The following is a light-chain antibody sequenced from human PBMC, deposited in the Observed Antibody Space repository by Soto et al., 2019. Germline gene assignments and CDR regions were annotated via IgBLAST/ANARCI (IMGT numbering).Light chain of an antibody. V-gene: IGKV3-20*01. CDR1: QSVSNNY. Sequence: ELVFTHSQGTLSLSPGERATLSCRASQSVSNNYLAWYQQKPGQAPRLLIYGASNRATGIPDRFSGSGSGTDFTLTISRLEPEDFAVYYCQQYGSSGTFGQGTKVDIK. CDR3: QQYGSSGT. CDR2: GAS. J-gene: IGKJ1*01.